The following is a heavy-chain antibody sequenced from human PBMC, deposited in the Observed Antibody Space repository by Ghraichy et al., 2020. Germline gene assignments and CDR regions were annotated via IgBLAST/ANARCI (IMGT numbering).Heavy chain of an antibody. CDR2: VTTAGDT. CDR1: GFTFSNYD. Sequence: GGSLRLSCAASGFTFSNYDMHWVRQATGKGLEWVSVVTTAGDTYYAGSVKGRFTISRENARNSLYLQLNSLRAGDTAMYYCAREGLPAAGEDNNLWYYGMDVWGQGTTVTVSS. D-gene: IGHD6-13*01. CDR3: AREGLPAAGEDNNLWYYGMDV. V-gene: IGHV3-13*01. J-gene: IGHJ6*02.